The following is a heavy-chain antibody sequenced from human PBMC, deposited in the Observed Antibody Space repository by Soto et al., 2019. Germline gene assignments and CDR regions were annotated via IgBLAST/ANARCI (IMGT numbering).Heavy chain of an antibody. D-gene: IGHD3-10*01. J-gene: IGHJ5*02. CDR1: GGSISSYF. Sequence: SETLSLTCTVSGGSISSYFWSWIRQPPGKGLEWIGYIYYNGKTNYNPSLKSRVTISVDTSKNQFSLKLNSVTAADTAVYYCAIDPGSGSYYGWFDPWGQGTLVTGSS. CDR3: AIDPGSGSYYGWFDP. CDR2: IYYNGKT. V-gene: IGHV4-59*01.